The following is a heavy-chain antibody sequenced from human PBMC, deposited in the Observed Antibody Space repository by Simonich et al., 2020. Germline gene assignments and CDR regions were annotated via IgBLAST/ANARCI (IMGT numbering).Heavy chain of an antibody. J-gene: IGHJ4*02. CDR3: ARHDRWLQFYFDY. Sequence: QVQLQASGPGLVKPSETLSLTCTVSGGSISSYYWSWIRPPPGKGLEWIWYIYSKGSTNDNPSLKSRVTISVDTSKNQFSLKLSSVTAADTAVYYCARHDRWLQFYFDYWGQGTLVTVSS. V-gene: IGHV4-59*08. CDR2: IYSKGST. D-gene: IGHD5-12*01. CDR1: GGSISSYY.